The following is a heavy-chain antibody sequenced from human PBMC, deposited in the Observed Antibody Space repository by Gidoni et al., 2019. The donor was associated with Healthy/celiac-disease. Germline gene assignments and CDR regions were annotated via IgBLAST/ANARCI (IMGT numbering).Heavy chain of an antibody. CDR1: GFTVSSNY. CDR3: ARGTSHIVVVTAYPPENAFDI. CDR2: IYSGGST. J-gene: IGHJ3*02. V-gene: IGHV3-53*01. Sequence: EVQLVESGGGLTQPGGSLRLSCAASGFTVSSNYMSWVRQAPGKGLEWVSVIYSGGSTYHADSVKGRFTISRDNSKNTLYLQMNSLRAEDTAVYYCARGTSHIVVVTAYPPENAFDIWGQGTMVTVSS. D-gene: IGHD2-21*02.